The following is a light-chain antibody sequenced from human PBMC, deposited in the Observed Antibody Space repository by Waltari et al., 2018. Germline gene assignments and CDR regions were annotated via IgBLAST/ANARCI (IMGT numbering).Light chain of an antibody. V-gene: IGLV2-14*01. CDR3: SSYTSSSTLGV. CDR1: SSDVGGYNY. CDR2: EVS. Sequence: QSALTQPASVSGSPGQSITISCTGTSSDVGGYNYVSWYQQHPGKAPKLIIYEVSNRPSGVDKRCSGAKSGNTASLTIAGLQAEDEADYYCSSYTSSSTLGVFGGGTKLTVL. J-gene: IGLJ3*02.